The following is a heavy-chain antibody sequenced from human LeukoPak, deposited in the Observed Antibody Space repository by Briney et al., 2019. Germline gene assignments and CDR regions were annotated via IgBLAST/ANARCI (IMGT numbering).Heavy chain of an antibody. CDR1: RLIFSDHY. V-gene: IGHV3-72*01. D-gene: IGHD1-26*01. J-gene: IGHJ4*02. Sequence: GGSLRLSCAVSRLIFSDHYIDWVRQAPGKGLEWVGRSRNKAQSFTIHYAASVKGRFTISRDDSKNSLYLQMDSLNTEDTAVCYCARSPYAGSYSIDYWGQGTLVTVSS. CDR3: ARSPYAGSYSIDY. CDR2: SRNKAQSFTI.